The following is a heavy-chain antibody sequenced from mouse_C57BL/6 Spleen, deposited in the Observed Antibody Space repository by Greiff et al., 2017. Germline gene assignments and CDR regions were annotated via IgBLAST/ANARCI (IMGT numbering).Heavy chain of an antibody. V-gene: IGHV1-63*01. CDR3: ARRGINLYFDY. J-gene: IGHJ2*01. D-gene: IGHD1-1*01. CDR2: IYPGGGYT. Sequence: VQLQQSGAELVRPGTSVKMSCKASGYTFTNYWIGWAKQRPGHGLEWIGDIYPGGGYTNNNEKFKGKAPLTADKSSSTAYMQVSSLTSEYSAIYSCARRGINLYFDYWGQGTTLTVSS. CDR1: GYTFTNYW.